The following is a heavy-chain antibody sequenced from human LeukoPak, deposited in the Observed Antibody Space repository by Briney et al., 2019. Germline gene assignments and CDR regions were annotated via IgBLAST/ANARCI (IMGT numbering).Heavy chain of an antibody. J-gene: IGHJ5*02. V-gene: IGHV4-59*01. CDR2: IHYTGST. Sequence: PSETLSLTCTVSHVSISTYYWSWIRQPPGKGLERMGYIHYTGSTNYNPSLKSRVTISVDTSKRQVYLTLRSVTAADTAVYYCARDIYGSGHGWFDTWGQGRLVAVSS. CDR3: ARDIYGSGHGWFDT. CDR1: HVSISTYY. D-gene: IGHD3-10*01.